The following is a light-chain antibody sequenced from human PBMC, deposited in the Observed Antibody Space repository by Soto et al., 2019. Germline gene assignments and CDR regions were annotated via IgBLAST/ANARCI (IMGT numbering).Light chain of an antibody. CDR2: GAS. J-gene: IGKJ4*01. CDR3: QQYNNWPLT. Sequence: EIVMPQSPAPLSVSPGASATLSCRASQSVSSNLAWYPQNPGQAPRLLIYGASTRATGIPARFSGSGSGTEFTLTISSLQSEDFAVYYCQQYNNWPLTFGGGTKVEIK. V-gene: IGKV3-15*01. CDR1: QSVSSN.